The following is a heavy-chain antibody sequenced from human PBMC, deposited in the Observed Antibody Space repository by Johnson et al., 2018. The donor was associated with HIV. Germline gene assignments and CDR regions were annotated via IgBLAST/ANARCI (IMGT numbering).Heavy chain of an antibody. Sequence: VQLVESGGGLVQPGGSLKLSCAASGFTFSGSAMHWVRQASGKGLEWVGRIRSKTAGGTTDYAAPVKGRFTISRDDSKNTLYLQMNSLKTEDTAVYYCTRSIAASGRDAVDMWGQGTMVTVST. D-gene: IGHD6-13*01. V-gene: IGHV3-15*01. J-gene: IGHJ3*02. CDR3: TRSIAASGRDAVDM. CDR1: GFTFSGSA. CDR2: IRSKTAGGTT.